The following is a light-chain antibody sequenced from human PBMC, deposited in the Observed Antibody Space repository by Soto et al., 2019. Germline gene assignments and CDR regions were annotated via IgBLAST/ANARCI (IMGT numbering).Light chain of an antibody. CDR1: QSVSNNY. V-gene: IGKV3-20*01. J-gene: IGKJ1*01. Sequence: EIVLAQSTGTLSLSPGERATLSFRASQSVSNNYLAWYQQKPGQAPRLLIYGASNRATGIPDRFSGSGSGTDFTLTISRLEPEDFAVYYCQQYGSSGTFGQGTKVDIK. CDR2: GAS. CDR3: QQYGSSGT.